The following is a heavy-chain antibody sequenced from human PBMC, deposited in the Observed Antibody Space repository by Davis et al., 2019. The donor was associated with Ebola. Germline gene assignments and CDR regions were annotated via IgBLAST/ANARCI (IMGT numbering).Heavy chain of an antibody. J-gene: IGHJ4*02. D-gene: IGHD3-10*01. V-gene: IGHV3-15*01. CDR3: ARDASSDY. CDR1: GFTFSSYW. Sequence: GESLKISCAASGFTFSSYWMTWVRQAPGKGLEWVGRIKSNSDGGTTDYAAPVKGRFTISRDDSKNSVYLQMNSLKIEDSAVYYCARDASSDYWGQGTLVTVSS. CDR2: IKSNSDGGTT.